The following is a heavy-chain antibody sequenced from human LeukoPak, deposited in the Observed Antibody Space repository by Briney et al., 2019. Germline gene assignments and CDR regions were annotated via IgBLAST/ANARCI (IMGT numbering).Heavy chain of an antibody. D-gene: IGHD2-2*01. V-gene: IGHV1-2*02. CDR3: ARASSYTGHLGW. CDR2: INPNSGGT. CDR1: GYTFTGYY. Sequence: ASVKVSCKASGYTFTGYYMHWVRQAPGQGLEWMGWINPNSGGTNYAQKFQGRVTMTRDTSISTAYMELSRLRSDDTAVYYCARASSYTGHLGWWGQGTLVTVSS. J-gene: IGHJ4*02.